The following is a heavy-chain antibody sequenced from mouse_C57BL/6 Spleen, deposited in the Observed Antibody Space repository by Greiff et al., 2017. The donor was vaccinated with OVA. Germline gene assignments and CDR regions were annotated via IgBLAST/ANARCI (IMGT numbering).Heavy chain of an antibody. V-gene: IGHV5-17*01. CDR1: GFTFSDYG. J-gene: IGHJ4*01. CDR2: ISSGSSTI. D-gene: IGHD4-1*01. Sequence: DVKLVESGGGLVKPGGSLKLSCAASGFTFSDYGMHWVRQAPEKGLEWVAYISSGSSTIYYADTVKGRFTISRDNAKTTLFLQMTSLRSEDTAMYYCARPGTLYAMDYWGQGTSVTVSS. CDR3: ARPGTLYAMDY.